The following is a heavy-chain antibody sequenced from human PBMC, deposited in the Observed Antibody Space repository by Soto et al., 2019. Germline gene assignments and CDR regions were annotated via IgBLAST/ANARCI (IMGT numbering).Heavy chain of an antibody. Sequence: GASVKVSCKASGGTFSSYAISWVRQAPGQGLEWMGGITPIFGTANYAVKFQGRVTITVDRVTSTGYMELTSLRSEDTAVYFCASTGEAPEGDESGRGDAFDIWGQGTKVTVSS. D-gene: IGHD1-26*01. CDR2: ITPIFGTA. CDR3: ASTGEAPEGDESGRGDAFDI. CDR1: GGTFSSYA. V-gene: IGHV1-69*06. J-gene: IGHJ3*02.